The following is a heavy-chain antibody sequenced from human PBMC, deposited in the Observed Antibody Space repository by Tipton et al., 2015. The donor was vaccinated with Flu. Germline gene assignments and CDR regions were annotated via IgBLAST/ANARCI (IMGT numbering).Heavy chain of an antibody. V-gene: IGHV3-33*06. CDR1: GFTFSDYA. D-gene: IGHD3-16*01. J-gene: IGHJ4*02. Sequence: SGFTFSDYAMDWVRQAPGKGLEWVAVIWYDGSNKYYGDSVKGRFTISRDNSKNMLYLQMNSLRAEDTAVYYCAKGGRKYQMPPLDYWGQGTLVAVSS. CDR2: IWYDGSNK. CDR3: AKGGRKYQMPPLDY.